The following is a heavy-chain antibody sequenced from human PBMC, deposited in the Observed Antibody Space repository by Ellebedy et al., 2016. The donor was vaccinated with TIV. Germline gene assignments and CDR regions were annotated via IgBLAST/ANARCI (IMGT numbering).Heavy chain of an antibody. J-gene: IGHJ3*02. Sequence: ASVKVSCKASGYTFTSYYMHWVRQAPGQGLEWMGIINPSGGSTSYAQKLQGRVTMTRDTSTSTVYMELSSLRSEDTAVYYCSYSGSYYGAFDIWGQGTMVTVSS. V-gene: IGHV1-46*04. CDR2: INPSGGST. D-gene: IGHD1-26*01. CDR1: GYTFTSYY. CDR3: SYSGSYYGAFDI.